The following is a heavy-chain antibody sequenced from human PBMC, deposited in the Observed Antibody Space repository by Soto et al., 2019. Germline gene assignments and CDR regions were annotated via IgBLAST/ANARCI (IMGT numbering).Heavy chain of an antibody. CDR3: AIPGAGDFDY. D-gene: IGHD6-13*01. CDR2: IYHSGTT. CDR1: GVSISTTAW. Sequence: QVQLQESGPGLVEPSGTLSLTCAVSGVSISTTAWWSWVRQPPGKGLEWIGEIYHSGTTNCDPSLKSRVTISLDKSKSQFSLTLTSVTAADTAVYYCAIPGAGDFDYWGRGTLVTVSS. J-gene: IGHJ4*02. V-gene: IGHV4-4*02.